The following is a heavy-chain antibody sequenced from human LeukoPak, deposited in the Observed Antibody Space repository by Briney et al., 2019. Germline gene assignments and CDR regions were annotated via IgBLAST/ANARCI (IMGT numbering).Heavy chain of an antibody. D-gene: IGHD6-13*01. Sequence: GGAPRLSCAASGFIFSNYAMHWVRQAPGKGLEWVAVISHDGSNKYYADSVKGRFTNPRDNSKNTLFLQMNSLKPEDTAVYYCARDLDSSSWYIPWFDPWGQETLVTV. CDR1: GFIFSNYA. J-gene: IGHJ5*02. CDR2: ISHDGSNK. CDR3: ARDLDSSSWYIPWFDP. V-gene: IGHV3-30-3*01.